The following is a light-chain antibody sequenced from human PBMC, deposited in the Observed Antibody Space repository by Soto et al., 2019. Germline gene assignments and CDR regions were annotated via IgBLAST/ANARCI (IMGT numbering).Light chain of an antibody. V-gene: IGKV3-20*01. J-gene: IGKJ1*01. CDR1: QSVSSSY. CDR3: QQYGSSPK. Sequence: EVGLTHSPGTLSLSPAERATLSCRASQSVSSSYLAWYQQKPGQAPRVLIYGASSRATGIPDRCSGSGSGTDFTLTISRLEPEDFAVYYCQQYGSSPKFGQGTKV. CDR2: GAS.